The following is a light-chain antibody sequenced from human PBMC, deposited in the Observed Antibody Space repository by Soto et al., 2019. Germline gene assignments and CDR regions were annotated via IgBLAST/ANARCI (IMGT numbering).Light chain of an antibody. CDR1: SSNIGSNY. V-gene: IGLV1-47*01. Sequence: QSVLTQPPSASGTPGQRVTISCSGSSSNIGSNYVYWYQQLPGTAPKLLIYWNNQRPSRVPDRFSGSKSGTSASLAISGLRSEDEADYYCAAWDDSLNVIFGGVTKLTVL. CDR2: WNN. CDR3: AAWDDSLNVI. J-gene: IGLJ2*01.